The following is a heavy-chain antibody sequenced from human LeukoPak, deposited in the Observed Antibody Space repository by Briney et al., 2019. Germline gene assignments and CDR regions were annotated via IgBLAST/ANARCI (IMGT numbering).Heavy chain of an antibody. CDR1: GFTLSSHW. CDR2: INRDGSST. CDR3: ARVKDDYSCFDS. V-gene: IGHV3-74*01. J-gene: IGHJ4*02. D-gene: IGHD4-11*01. Sequence: GGSLRLSCAASGFTLSSHWMYWVRQVPGKGLVWVSVINRDGSSTSYADFEKGRFTISRDNAKNTLYLQMSSLRVEDTAVYYCARVKDDYSCFDSWGQGTLVTVSS.